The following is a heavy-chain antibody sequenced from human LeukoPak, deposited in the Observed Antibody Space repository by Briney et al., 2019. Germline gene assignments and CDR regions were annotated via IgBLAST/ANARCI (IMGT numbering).Heavy chain of an antibody. CDR1: GFTFSNYS. CDR2: IWYVGSKK. CDR3: AKEGAVREYYYYIDG. V-gene: IGHV3-33*06. Sequence: GGSLRLSCAASGFTFSNYSMHWVRQTPGKGLEWVAVIWYVGSKKYYVDSVKGRFTISRDDSKKKIYLQTNSLRAEETAVYYLAKEGAVREYYYYIDGWGKGITVTV. D-gene: IGHD4-23*01. J-gene: IGHJ6*03.